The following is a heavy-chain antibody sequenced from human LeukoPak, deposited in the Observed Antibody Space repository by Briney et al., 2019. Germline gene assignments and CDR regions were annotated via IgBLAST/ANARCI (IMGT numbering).Heavy chain of an antibody. V-gene: IGHV1-69*05. CDR1: GGTFSSYA. D-gene: IGHD3-3*01. Sequence: ASVTVSCKASGGTFSSYAISWVRQAPGQGLEWMGGIIPIFGTANYAQKFQGRVTITTDESTSTAYMELSSLRSEDTAVYYCAREARFFLGFDPWGQGTLVTVSS. J-gene: IGHJ5*02. CDR3: AREARFFLGFDP. CDR2: IIPIFGTA.